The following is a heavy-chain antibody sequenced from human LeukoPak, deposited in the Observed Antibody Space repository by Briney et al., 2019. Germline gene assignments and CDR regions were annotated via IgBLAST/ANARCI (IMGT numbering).Heavy chain of an antibody. V-gene: IGHV3-74*01. CDR1: GFTFSSYS. Sequence: PGGSLRLSCAASGFTFSSYSMNWVRQAPGKGLVWVSRINIDGSSTNYADSVKGRFTISRDNAKNTLYLQMNGLRAEDTAVYYCARSYATIVFDYWGQGTLVTVSS. D-gene: IGHD2-8*01. CDR3: ARSYATIVFDY. J-gene: IGHJ4*02. CDR2: INIDGSST.